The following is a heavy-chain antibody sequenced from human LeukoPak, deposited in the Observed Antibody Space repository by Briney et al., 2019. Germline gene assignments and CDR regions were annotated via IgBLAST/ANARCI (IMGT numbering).Heavy chain of an antibody. CDR3: ARDWIAAAGLDY. Sequence: SETLSLTWAVYGGSFSGYYWSWIRQPPGKGLEWIGEINHSGSTNYNPSLKSRVTISVDTSKNQFSLKLSSVTAADTAVYYCARDWIAAAGLDYWGQGTLVTVSS. D-gene: IGHD6-13*01. J-gene: IGHJ4*02. CDR1: GGSFSGYY. V-gene: IGHV4-34*01. CDR2: INHSGST.